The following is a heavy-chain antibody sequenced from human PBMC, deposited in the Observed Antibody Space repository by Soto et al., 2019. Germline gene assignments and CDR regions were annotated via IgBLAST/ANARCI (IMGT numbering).Heavy chain of an antibody. D-gene: IGHD4-17*01. CDR3: ARGPTTVVTSHWLDP. Sequence: SETLSLTCAVYGGSFSGYYWSWIRQPPGKGLEWIGEINHSGSTNYNPSLKSRVTISVDTSKNQFSLKLSSVTAADTAVHYCARGPTTVVTSHWLDPWGQGTLVTVSS. V-gene: IGHV4-34*01. J-gene: IGHJ5*02. CDR1: GGSFSGYY. CDR2: INHSGST.